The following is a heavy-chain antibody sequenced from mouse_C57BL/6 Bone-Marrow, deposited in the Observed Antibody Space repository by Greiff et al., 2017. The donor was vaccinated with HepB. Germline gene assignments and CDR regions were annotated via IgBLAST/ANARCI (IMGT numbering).Heavy chain of an antibody. CDR3: ARSYYDYGGYYAMDY. CDR1: GYTFTSYG. D-gene: IGHD2-4*01. V-gene: IGHV1-81*01. J-gene: IGHJ4*01. Sequence: VQLQQSGAELARPGASVKLSCKASGYTFTSYGISWVKQRTGQGLEWIGEIYPRSGNTYYNEKFKGKATLTADKSSRTAYMELRSLTSEDSAVYFCARSYYDYGGYYAMDYWGQGTSVTVSS. CDR2: IYPRSGNT.